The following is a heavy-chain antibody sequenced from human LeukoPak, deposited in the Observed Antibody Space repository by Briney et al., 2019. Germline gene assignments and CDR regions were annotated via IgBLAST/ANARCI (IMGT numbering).Heavy chain of an antibody. CDR1: GGTFSSYG. D-gene: IGHD6-13*01. J-gene: IGHJ4*02. CDR3: ARGRYSSSCPDY. V-gene: IGHV1-18*01. CDR2: ISAYNGNT. Sequence: ASVKVSCKASGGTFSSYGISWVRRAPGQGLEWMGWISAYNGNTNYAQKLQGRVTMTTDTSTSTAYMELRSLRSDDTAVYYCARGRYSSSCPDYWGQGTLVTVSS.